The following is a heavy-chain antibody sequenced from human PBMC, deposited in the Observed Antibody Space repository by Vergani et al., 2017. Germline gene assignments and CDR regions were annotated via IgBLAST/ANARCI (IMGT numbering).Heavy chain of an antibody. CDR1: GYSFTSYW. J-gene: IGHJ6*02. D-gene: IGHD2-2*01. Sequence: EVQLVQSGAEVKKPGESLKISCKGSGYSFTSYWIGWVRQMPGKGLEWMGIIYPGDSATRYSPSFQGQVTISADKSISTAYLQWSSLKASDTAMYYCARHSHCSSTSCRGRYYYGMDVWGQGTTVTVSS. CDR2: IYPGDSAT. V-gene: IGHV5-51*01. CDR3: ARHSHCSSTSCRGRYYYGMDV.